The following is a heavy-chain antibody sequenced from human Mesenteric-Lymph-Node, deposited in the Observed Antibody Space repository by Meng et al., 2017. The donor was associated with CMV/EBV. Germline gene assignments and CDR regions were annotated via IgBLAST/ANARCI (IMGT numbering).Heavy chain of an antibody. CDR1: GFSFSTFG. CDR2: IRYDGSSK. CDR3: VVGIDY. Sequence: GESLKISCAASGFSFSTFGMHWVRQAPGKGLEWVAFIRYDGSSKYYADTVRGRFTISRDNSKNTLYLQMNSLGGDDTAVYYCVVGIDYWGQGTLVTVSS. D-gene: IGHD6-13*01. V-gene: IGHV3-30*02. J-gene: IGHJ4*02.